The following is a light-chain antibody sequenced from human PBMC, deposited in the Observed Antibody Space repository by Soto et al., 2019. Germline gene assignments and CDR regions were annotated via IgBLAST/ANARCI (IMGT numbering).Light chain of an antibody. Sequence: DIQMTQSPSTLSGSVGDRVTITCRASQTISSWLAWYQQKPGKAPKLLIYKASTLKSGVPSRFSGSGSGTEFTLTISSLEPEDLAVYFCQQRSNWPRTFGQGTKVDIK. CDR3: QQRSNWPRT. CDR2: KAS. J-gene: IGKJ1*01. V-gene: IGKV1-5*03. CDR1: QTISSW.